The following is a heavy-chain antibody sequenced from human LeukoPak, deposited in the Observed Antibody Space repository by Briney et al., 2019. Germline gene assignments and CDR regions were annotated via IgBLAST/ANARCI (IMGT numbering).Heavy chain of an antibody. V-gene: IGHV4-34*01. CDR3: ASSPSYCSSTSCYTTYYYYGMDV. CDR2: INHSGST. J-gene: IGHJ6*02. CDR1: GGSFSGYY. Sequence: PSETLSLTCAVYGGSFSGYYWSWIRQPPGKGLEWIGEINHSGSTNYNPSLKSRVTISVDTSKNQFSLKLSSVTAADTAVYYCASSPSYCSSTSCYTTYYYYGMDVWGQGTTVTVSS. D-gene: IGHD2-2*02.